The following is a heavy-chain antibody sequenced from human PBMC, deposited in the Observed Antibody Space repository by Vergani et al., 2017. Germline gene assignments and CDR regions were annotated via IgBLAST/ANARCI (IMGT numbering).Heavy chain of an antibody. D-gene: IGHD6-25*01. Sequence: QVQLVQSGAEVKKPGASVKVSCKASGYTFTSYGISWVRQAPGQGLEWMGWISAYNGNKNYAQKLQGRVTMTTDTSTSTAYMELRSLRSDDTAVYYCARSPARGGYYHYYGMDVWGQGTTVTVSS. J-gene: IGHJ6*02. V-gene: IGHV1-18*01. CDR1: GYTFTSYG. CDR3: ARSPARGGYYHYYGMDV. CDR2: ISAYNGNK.